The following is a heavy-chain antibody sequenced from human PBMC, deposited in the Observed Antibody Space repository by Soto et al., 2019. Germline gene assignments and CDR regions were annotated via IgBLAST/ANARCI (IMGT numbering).Heavy chain of an antibody. CDR2: ISSSSSYI. J-gene: IGHJ4*02. CDR1: GFTFSSYS. V-gene: IGHV3-21*01. D-gene: IGHD3-22*01. Sequence: GGSLRLSCAASGFTFSSYSMNWVRQAPGKGLEWVSSISSSSSYIYYADSVKGRFTISRDNAKNSLYLQMNSLRAEDTAVYYCARDMGPSDYYDSSGYYPFDYWGQGTLGTVSS. CDR3: ARDMGPSDYYDSSGYYPFDY.